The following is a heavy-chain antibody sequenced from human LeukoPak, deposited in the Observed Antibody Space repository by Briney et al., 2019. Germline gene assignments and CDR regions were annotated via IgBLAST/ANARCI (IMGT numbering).Heavy chain of an antibody. Sequence: SETLSLTCTVSGGSISSYYWSWIRQPPGKGLEWIRYIYYSGSTNYNPSLKSRVTISVDTSKNQFSLKLSSVTAADAAVYYCASGIAVAGTDYWGQGTLVTVSS. CDR2: IYYSGST. J-gene: IGHJ4*02. D-gene: IGHD6-19*01. V-gene: IGHV4-59*01. CDR1: GGSISSYY. CDR3: ASGIAVAGTDY.